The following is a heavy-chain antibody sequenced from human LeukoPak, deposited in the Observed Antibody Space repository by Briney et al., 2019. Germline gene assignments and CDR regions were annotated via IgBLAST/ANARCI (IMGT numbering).Heavy chain of an antibody. D-gene: IGHD1-26*01. CDR1: GYIFTNYW. J-gene: IGHJ5*02. Sequence: GESLKISCKGSGYIFTNYWIGWVRQMPGKGLEWMGIIYPGDSDTRYSPSFQGQVIISADKSITTAYLQWNSLKASDTAMYYCARQGWGNWFDPWGQGTLVTVSS. CDR3: ARQGWGNWFDP. CDR2: IYPGDSDT. V-gene: IGHV5-51*01.